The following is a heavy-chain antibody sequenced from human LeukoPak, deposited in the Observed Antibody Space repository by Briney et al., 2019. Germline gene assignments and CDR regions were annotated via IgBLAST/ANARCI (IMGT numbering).Heavy chain of an antibody. J-gene: IGHJ3*02. V-gene: IGHV3-21*01. CDR2: ISSSSSYI. CDR1: GFTFSSHG. CDR3: ARDNARDDAFDI. Sequence: GGSLRLSCVASGFTFSSHGMNWVRQAPGKGLEWVSSISSSSSYIYYADSVKGRFTISRDNAKNSLYLQMNSLRAEDTAVYYCARDNARDDAFDIWGQGTMVTVSS. D-gene: IGHD6-6*01.